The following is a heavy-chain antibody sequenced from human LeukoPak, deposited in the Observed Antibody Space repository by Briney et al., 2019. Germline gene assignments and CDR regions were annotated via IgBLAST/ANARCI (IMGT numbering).Heavy chain of an antibody. V-gene: IGHV3-23*01. Sequence: GGSLRLSCAASGFTFSSYAMSWVRQAPGKGLEWVSAISGSGGSTYYADSVKGRFTISRDNSKNTLYLQMNSLRAEDTAVYYCAKGGLWFGEPATALDYWGQGTLVTASS. CDR1: GFTFSSYA. CDR2: ISGSGGST. CDR3: AKGGLWFGEPATALDY. J-gene: IGHJ4*02. D-gene: IGHD3-10*01.